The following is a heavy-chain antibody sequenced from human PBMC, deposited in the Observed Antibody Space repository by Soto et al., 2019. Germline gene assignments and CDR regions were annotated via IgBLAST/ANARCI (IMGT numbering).Heavy chain of an antibody. Sequence: QLVQSGAEVRKPGASVKVSCKASGYTFSSYAMHWVRQAPGQRLEWMGWINAGYGNTKSSQKFQDRVTISRDTSASTAYMELTSLRSEDTAVYYCARDTGDGTFDFWGQGTLVTVSS. D-gene: IGHD7-27*01. V-gene: IGHV1-3*01. J-gene: IGHJ4*02. CDR3: ARDTGDGTFDF. CDR2: INAGYGNT. CDR1: GYTFSSYA.